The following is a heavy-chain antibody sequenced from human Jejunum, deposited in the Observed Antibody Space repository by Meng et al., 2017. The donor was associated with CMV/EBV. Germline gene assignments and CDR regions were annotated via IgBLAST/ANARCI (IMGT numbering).Heavy chain of an antibody. CDR2: INSDGSST. Sequence: EVQLVESGGGLVPRGGSLRLSCATYGFTFSSYWMNWVRQGPGKGLVWVSRINSDGSSTSYADSVKGRFTISRDNAKNTLYLQMNSLRAEDTAVYYCAREVGAQDYWGQGTLVTVSS. D-gene: IGHD6-6*01. V-gene: IGHV3-74*01. CDR3: AREVGAQDY. CDR1: GFTFSSYW. J-gene: IGHJ4*02.